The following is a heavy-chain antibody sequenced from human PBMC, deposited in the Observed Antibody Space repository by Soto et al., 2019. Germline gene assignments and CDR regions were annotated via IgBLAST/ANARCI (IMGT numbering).Heavy chain of an antibody. CDR3: ARESCSTSSFYRDFDY. D-gene: IGHD2-2*01. V-gene: IGHV3-48*03. J-gene: IGHJ4*02. CDR2: ISSSGSPK. Sequence: PGGSLRLSCAASGFPFSIYEMDLVRQAPGKGLEWGSAISSSGSPKNYADSVKGRFTISRDNAKNSLYLQMNSLRAEDTAVYYWARESCSTSSFYRDFDYWGKGRLVTVSS. CDR1: GFPFSIYE.